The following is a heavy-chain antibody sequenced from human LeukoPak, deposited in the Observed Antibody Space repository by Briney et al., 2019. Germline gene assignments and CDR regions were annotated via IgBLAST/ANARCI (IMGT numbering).Heavy chain of an antibody. Sequence: GGSLRLSCLTSGFTLSTNAMSWVSQAPGKGLEWISGISGSGASTYYADSVKGRFTISRDDSRNTLYLQMNSLRGDDTAVYYCAKVGPMATIQVSFDYWGQGTLVTVSS. D-gene: IGHD5-24*01. V-gene: IGHV3-23*01. CDR2: ISGSGAST. J-gene: IGHJ4*02. CDR1: GFTLSTNA. CDR3: AKVGPMATIQVSFDY.